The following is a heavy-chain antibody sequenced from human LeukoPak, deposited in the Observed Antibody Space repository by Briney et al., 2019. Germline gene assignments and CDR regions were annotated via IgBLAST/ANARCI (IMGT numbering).Heavy chain of an antibody. V-gene: IGHV3-66*01. Sequence: PGGSLRLSCAASGFTVSSNYMSWVRQAPGKGLECVSSLETGGTTHYADSVRGRFTISRDTSRNNLYLQMNSLRAEDTATYYCAKARGFFGEPDFYYAMDVWGQGTTVTVSS. CDR3: AKARGFFGEPDFYYAMDV. D-gene: IGHD3-10*01. CDR2: LETGGTT. J-gene: IGHJ6*02. CDR1: GFTVSSNY.